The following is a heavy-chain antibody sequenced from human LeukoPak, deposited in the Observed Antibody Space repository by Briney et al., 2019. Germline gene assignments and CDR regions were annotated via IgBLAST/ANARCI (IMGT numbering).Heavy chain of an antibody. CDR1: GFMFTKYG. CDR3: ARELGSTSWFP. CDR2: ISGYNGDT. V-gene: IGHV1-18*01. D-gene: IGHD2-2*01. Sequence: ASVKVSCKASGFMFTKYGISWVRQAPGQGLEWVGWISGYNGDTNYAQKLQGRVTMTTDTSTSTAYMELRSLRSDDTAVYYCARELGSTSWFPWGQGTLVTVSS. J-gene: IGHJ5*02.